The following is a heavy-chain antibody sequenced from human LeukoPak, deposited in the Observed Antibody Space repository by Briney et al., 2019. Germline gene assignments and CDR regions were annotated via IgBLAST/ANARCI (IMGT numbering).Heavy chain of an antibody. CDR2: INHSGST. CDR3: ARTSGLYGSGSLLPPYYGMDV. V-gene: IGHV4-34*01. CDR1: GGSFSGYY. J-gene: IGHJ6*02. D-gene: IGHD3-10*01. Sequence: PSETLSLTYAVYGGSFSGYYWSWIRQPPGKGLGWIGEINHSGSTNYHPSLKSRVTISVDASTKQFSLKLSSVTAADTAVYYCARTSGLYGSGSLLPPYYGMDVSGQGTTVTVSS.